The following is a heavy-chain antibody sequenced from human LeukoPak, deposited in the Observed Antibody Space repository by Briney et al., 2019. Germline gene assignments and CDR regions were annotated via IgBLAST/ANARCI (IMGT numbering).Heavy chain of an antibody. J-gene: IGHJ6*02. D-gene: IGHD6-19*01. CDR2: INAGNGNT. V-gene: IGHV1-3*01. Sequence: ASVKVSRKASGYTFTSYAMHWVRQAPGQRLEWMGWINAGNGNTKYSQKFQGRVTITRDTSASTAYMELSSLRSEDTAVYYCARDLQWLGYYYYYGMDVWGQGTTVTVSS. CDR1: GYTFTSYA. CDR3: ARDLQWLGYYYYYGMDV.